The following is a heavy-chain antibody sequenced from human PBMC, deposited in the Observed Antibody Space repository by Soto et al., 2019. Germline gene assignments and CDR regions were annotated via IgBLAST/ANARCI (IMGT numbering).Heavy chain of an antibody. D-gene: IGHD5-12*01. J-gene: IGHJ4*02. V-gene: IGHV3-9*01. CDR3: AKDHDEDFGYDVDYFDY. CDR2: ISWSSVTF. CDR1: GFNFDDYA. Sequence: EVQLVESGGGWVQPGRSLRLSCAASGFNFDDYAMHWVRQAPGKGLEWVSGISWSSVTFDYADSVKGRFTISRDNAQNALYLQMDSLRAEDTAFYYCAKDHDEDFGYDVDYFDYWGQGTLVTVSS.